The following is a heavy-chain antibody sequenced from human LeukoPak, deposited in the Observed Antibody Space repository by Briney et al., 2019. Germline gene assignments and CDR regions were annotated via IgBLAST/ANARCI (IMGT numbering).Heavy chain of an antibody. J-gene: IGHJ4*02. CDR2: IYTSGST. Sequence: SQTLSLTCTVSGGFISSGSYYWSWIRQPAGKGLEWIGRIYTSGSTNYNPSLKSRVTISVDTSKNQFSLKLSSVTAADTAVYYCASTMIVVDAPFDYWGQGTLVTVSS. D-gene: IGHD3-22*01. CDR1: GGFISSGSYY. CDR3: ASTMIVVDAPFDY. V-gene: IGHV4-61*02.